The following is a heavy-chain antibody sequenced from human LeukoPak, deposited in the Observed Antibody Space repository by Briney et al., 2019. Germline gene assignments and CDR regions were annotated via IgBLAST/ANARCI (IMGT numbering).Heavy chain of an antibody. CDR3: ARDRIYCSGGSCYSGAYYYYMDV. D-gene: IGHD2-15*01. CDR1: GYTFTSNY. V-gene: IGHV1-46*01. J-gene: IGHJ6*03. CDR2: ISPSGGST. Sequence: ASVKVSCKAFGYTFTSNYMHWVRQAPGQGPEWMGVISPSGGSTTYAQKFQGRVTLTRDMSTSTDYLELSSLRSEDTAVYYCARDRIYCSGGSCYSGAYYYYMDVWGKGTTVTISS.